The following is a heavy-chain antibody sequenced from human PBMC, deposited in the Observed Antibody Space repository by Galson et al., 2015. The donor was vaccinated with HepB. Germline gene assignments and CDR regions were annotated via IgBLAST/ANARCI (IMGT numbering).Heavy chain of an antibody. CDR2: SIPFFGTS. V-gene: IGHV1-69*15. Sequence: VKVSCKASGITFSRLSVTWVRQAPGQGLEWMGTSIPFFGTSNYAQRFQGRVAMTADESTTTVYMELSSLRSDDTAIYYCAREAWAGTTSGWLDPWGQGILVTVSS. D-gene: IGHD1-1*01. CDR3: AREAWAGTTSGWLDP. J-gene: IGHJ5*02. CDR1: GITFSRLS.